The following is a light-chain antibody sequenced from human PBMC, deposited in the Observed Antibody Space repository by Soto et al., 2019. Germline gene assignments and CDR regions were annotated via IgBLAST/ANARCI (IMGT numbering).Light chain of an antibody. J-gene: IGLJ3*02. V-gene: IGLV1-47*01. CDR1: SSNIGSHY. CDR3: AAWDVSLSVGV. CDR2: RND. Sequence: QSVLTQPPSASGTPGQRVTISCSGSSSNIGSHYVYWYQQLPGTAPKPLIYRNDQRPSGVPDRFSGSKSGTSASLAISGLRSEDESDYYCAAWDVSLSVGVLGGGTKMTVL.